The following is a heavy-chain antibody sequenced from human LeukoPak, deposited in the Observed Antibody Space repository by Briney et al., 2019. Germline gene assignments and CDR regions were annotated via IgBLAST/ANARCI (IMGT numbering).Heavy chain of an antibody. V-gene: IGHV3-23*01. Sequence: AGGSLRLSCAASGFTFSSYAMSWVRQAPGKGLEWVSAISGSGGSTYYADSVKGRFTISRDNSKNTLYLQMNSLRAEDTAVYYCAKDRKRGYSSSWYLFDYWGQGTLVTVSS. CDR2: ISGSGGST. J-gene: IGHJ4*02. CDR1: GFTFSSYA. D-gene: IGHD6-13*01. CDR3: AKDRKRGYSSSWYLFDY.